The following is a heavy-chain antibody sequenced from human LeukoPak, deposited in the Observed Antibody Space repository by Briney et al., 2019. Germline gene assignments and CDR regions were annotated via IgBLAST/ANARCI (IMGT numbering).Heavy chain of an antibody. J-gene: IGHJ4*02. CDR3: ARQEWSTRDDYN. Sequence: SVKVSCKASGGTFSSYAISWVRQAPGQGLEWMGVIIPIFGSGTGNYAQKFQGRVTITADESTSTAYMELSSLRSEDTAVYYCARQEWSTRDDYNWGQGTLVTVSS. CDR1: GGTFSSYA. D-gene: IGHD5-24*01. CDR2: IIPIFGSGTG. V-gene: IGHV1-69*13.